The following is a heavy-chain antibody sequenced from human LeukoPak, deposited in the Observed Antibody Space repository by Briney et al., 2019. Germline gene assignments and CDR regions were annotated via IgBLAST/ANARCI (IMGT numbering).Heavy chain of an antibody. J-gene: IGHJ4*02. D-gene: IGHD3-22*01. CDR3: ARDPGYYDSSGYYYEGY. Sequence: SVKVSCKASGGTFSSYAISWVRQAPGQGLEWMGRIIPILGIANYAQKFQGRVTITADKSTSTAYMELSSLRSADTAVYYCARDPGYYDSSGYYYEGYWGQGTLVTVSS. CDR1: GGTFSSYA. CDR2: IIPILGIA. V-gene: IGHV1-69*04.